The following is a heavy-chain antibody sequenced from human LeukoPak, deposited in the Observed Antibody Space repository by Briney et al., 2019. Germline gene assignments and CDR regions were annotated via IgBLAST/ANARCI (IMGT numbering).Heavy chain of an antibody. CDR1: GFTVSTNY. Sequence: GGSLRLSCAVSGFTVSTNYMSWVRQAAGKGLEWVSLMYTDGGTLYADSVKGRFTISRDSSKNTLFLQMNSLRAEDTAVYYCARHYSNSLYYYCGLDVWGQGTTVTVSS. CDR3: ARHYSNSLYYYCGLDV. V-gene: IGHV3-66*04. D-gene: IGHD4-11*01. CDR2: MYTDGGT. J-gene: IGHJ6*02.